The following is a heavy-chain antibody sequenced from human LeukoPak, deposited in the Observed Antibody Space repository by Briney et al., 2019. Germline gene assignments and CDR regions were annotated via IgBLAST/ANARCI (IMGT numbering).Heavy chain of an antibody. Sequence: PSETLSLTCTVSGGSISSSSYYWGWIRQPPGKGLEWIGSIYYSGSTYYNLSLKSRVTISVDTSKNQFSLKLSSVTAADTAVYYCARVVVAATAWFDPWGQGTLVTVSS. D-gene: IGHD2-15*01. CDR3: ARVVVAATAWFDP. J-gene: IGHJ5*02. CDR2: IYYSGST. V-gene: IGHV4-39*01. CDR1: GGSISSSSYY.